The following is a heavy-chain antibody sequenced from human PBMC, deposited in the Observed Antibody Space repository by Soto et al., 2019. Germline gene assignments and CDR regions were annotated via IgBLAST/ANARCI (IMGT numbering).Heavy chain of an antibody. V-gene: IGHV3-23*01. CDR3: AKASDGGWPYYFDS. CDR1: GFTFTTYA. CDR2: ISGSGGVT. Sequence: PGGSLRLSCAASGFTFTTYAMSWVRQAPGKGLEWVSDISGSGGVTYYADSVKGRFTVSRDNFKNTLYLQMNSLRVDDSAVYFCAKASDGGWPYYFDSWGHGTLVTVSS. J-gene: IGHJ4*01. D-gene: IGHD2-15*01.